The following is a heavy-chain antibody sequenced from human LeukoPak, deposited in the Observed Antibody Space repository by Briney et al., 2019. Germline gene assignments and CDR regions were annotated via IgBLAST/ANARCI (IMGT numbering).Heavy chain of an antibody. V-gene: IGHV1-18*01. CDR1: GYTFTSYG. D-gene: IGHD1-26*01. Sequence: ASVKVSCKTSGYTFTSYGIGWVRQAPGQGLEWMGWISAYNGNTNYAQKLQGRVTMTTDTSTSTAYMELRSLRSDDTAVYYCARDGPIVGATTEVDYWGQGTLVTVSS. J-gene: IGHJ4*02. CDR2: ISAYNGNT. CDR3: ARDGPIVGATTEVDY.